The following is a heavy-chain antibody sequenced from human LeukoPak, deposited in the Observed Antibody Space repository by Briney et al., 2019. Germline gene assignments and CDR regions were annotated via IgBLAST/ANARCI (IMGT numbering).Heavy chain of an antibody. D-gene: IGHD7-27*01. J-gene: IGHJ4*02. CDR1: GVSVSSDY. Sequence: GGSLRLSCAASGVSVSSDYMTWVRQAPGKGLEWGSVIYSGGSTYYADSVKGRFTISRDNSKNSLYLQMNSLRDEDTAVYYCARESYWGSSAKGFDYWGQGTLVTVSS. V-gene: IGHV3-53*01. CDR2: IYSGGST. CDR3: ARESYWGSSAKGFDY.